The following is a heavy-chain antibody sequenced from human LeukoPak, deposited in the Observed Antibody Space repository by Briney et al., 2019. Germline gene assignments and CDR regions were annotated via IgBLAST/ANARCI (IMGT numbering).Heavy chain of an antibody. V-gene: IGHV3-23*01. D-gene: IGHD3-9*01. CDR3: AKWGDCDVLTGYYFSDY. J-gene: IGHJ4*02. CDR1: GFTFSNYD. CDR2: ITGSGGNT. Sequence: GGSLRLSCAASGFTFSNYDMSWVGQAPGKGREGVAAITGSGGNTYYADSVKGRFTIYRDNYKNTMFLQMNRLRAEDTAVYYCAKWGDCDVLTGYYFSDYWGQGTLVTVSS.